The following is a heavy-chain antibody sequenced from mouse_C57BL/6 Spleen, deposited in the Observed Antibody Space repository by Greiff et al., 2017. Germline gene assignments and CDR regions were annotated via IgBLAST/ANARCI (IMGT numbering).Heavy chain of an antibody. D-gene: IGHD1-1*01. V-gene: IGHV1-4*01. CDR1: GYTFTSYT. J-gene: IGHJ3*01. CDR2: INPSSGYT. CDR3: AREDYGRSAWFAY. Sequence: VQLQQSGAELARPGASVKMSCKASGYTFTSYTMHWVKQRPGQGLEWIGYINPSSGYTKYNQKFKDKATLTADKSSSPAYMQLSSLTSEDSAVDYCAREDYGRSAWFAYWGQGTLVTVSA.